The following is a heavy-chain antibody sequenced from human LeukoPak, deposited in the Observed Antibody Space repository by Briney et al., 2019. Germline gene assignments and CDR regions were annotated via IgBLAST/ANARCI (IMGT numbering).Heavy chain of an antibody. Sequence: SETLSLTCTVSGGSISSSSYYWGWIRQPPGKGLEWIGSIYYSGSTYYNPSLKSRVTISVDTSKNQFSLKLSSVTAADTAVYYCARHVDSGIGTAMVTYPDYWGQGTLVTVSS. CDR3: ARHVDSGIGTAMVTYPDY. D-gene: IGHD5-18*01. CDR1: GGSISSSSYY. V-gene: IGHV4-39*01. CDR2: IYYSGST. J-gene: IGHJ4*02.